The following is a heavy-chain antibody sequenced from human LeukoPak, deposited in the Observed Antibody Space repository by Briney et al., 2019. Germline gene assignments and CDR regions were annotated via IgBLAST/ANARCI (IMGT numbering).Heavy chain of an antibody. CDR2: TYYSGST. CDR3: ARGITYAPGDY. D-gene: IGHD2-2*01. Sequence: SETLSLTCTVSGGSISSYYWSWIRQPPGKGLEWIGYTYYSGSTNYNPSLKSRVTISVDTSKNQFSLKLSSVTAADTAVYYCARGITYAPGDYWGQGTLVTVSS. J-gene: IGHJ4*02. CDR1: GGSISSYY. V-gene: IGHV4-59*01.